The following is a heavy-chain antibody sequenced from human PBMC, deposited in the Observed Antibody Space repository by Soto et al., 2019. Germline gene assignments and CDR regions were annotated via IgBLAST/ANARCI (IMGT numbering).Heavy chain of an antibody. CDR1: GFTFSSYA. D-gene: IGHD3-10*01. J-gene: IGHJ6*04. Sequence: EVQLLESGGGLVQPGGSLRLSCAASGFTFSSYAMSWVRQAPGKGLEWVSAISGSGGSTYYADSVKGRFTISRDNSKNTLYLQMNSLRAEDTAVYYCAKNSRGGLLLWCGGLDVWGKGTTVTVSS. V-gene: IGHV3-23*01. CDR2: ISGSGGST. CDR3: AKNSRGGLLLWCGGLDV.